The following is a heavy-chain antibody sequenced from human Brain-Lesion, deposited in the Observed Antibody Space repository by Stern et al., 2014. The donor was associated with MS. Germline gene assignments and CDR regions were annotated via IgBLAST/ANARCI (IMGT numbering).Heavy chain of an antibody. Sequence: QVQLVQSGAEVKKPGASVKVSCKVSGYTLTELSMHWVRQAPRNGLEWMGGFDHEDGETIYAQKFQGRVTMTEDTSTDTAYMELSSLRSEDTAVYYCATLSPGAGGNYYRHFDYWGQGTLVTVSS. CDR3: ATLSPGAGGNYYRHFDY. J-gene: IGHJ4*02. V-gene: IGHV1-24*01. D-gene: IGHD1-26*01. CDR1: GYTLTELS. CDR2: FDHEDGET.